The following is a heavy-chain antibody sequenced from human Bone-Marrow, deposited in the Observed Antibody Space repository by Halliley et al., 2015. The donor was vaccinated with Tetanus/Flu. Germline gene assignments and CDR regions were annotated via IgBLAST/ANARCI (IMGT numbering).Heavy chain of an antibody. CDR2: IYNSGIT. Sequence: LRLSCTVSGGSVSSGVYYWSWIRQPPGKGLEWIGYIYNSGITNYNPSLKSRVTISVDTSTNQFSLRLNSVTAADTAVYYCAVDQVVLMPAAPRIYYYGWDVWGQGTTVTVS. CDR3: AVDQVVLMPAAPRIYYYGWDV. J-gene: IGHJ6*02. CDR1: GGSVSSGVYY. D-gene: IGHD2-2*01. V-gene: IGHV4-61*08.